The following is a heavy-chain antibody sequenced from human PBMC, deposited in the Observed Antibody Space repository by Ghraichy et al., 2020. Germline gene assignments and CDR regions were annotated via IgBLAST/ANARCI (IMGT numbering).Heavy chain of an antibody. Sequence: GGSLRLSCAASGFAVSNDYMIWVRQAPGKGLEWVSLIYTDGTTYYADSVKGRFTISRDNSRTTLFLQMNSLRPEDTAMYYCASAYTYGAFDYWGQGTLVTISS. D-gene: IGHD4/OR15-4a*01. V-gene: IGHV3-53*01. J-gene: IGHJ4*02. CDR1: GFAVSNDY. CDR2: IYTDGTT. CDR3: ASAYTYGAFDY.